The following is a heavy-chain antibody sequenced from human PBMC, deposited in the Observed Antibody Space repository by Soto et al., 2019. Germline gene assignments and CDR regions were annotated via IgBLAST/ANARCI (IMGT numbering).Heavy chain of an antibody. CDR2: IYYSGST. CDR1: GGSISSSSYY. V-gene: IGHV4-39*01. J-gene: IGHJ4*02. Sequence: QLQLQESGPGLVKPSETLSLTCTVSGGSISSSSYYWGWIRQPPGKGLEWIGSIYYSGSTYYNPSLKSRVTISVDTSKNQFSLKLSSVTAADTAVYYCARKVYCSGGSCRREELDYWGQGTLVTVSS. D-gene: IGHD2-15*01. CDR3: ARKVYCSGGSCRREELDY.